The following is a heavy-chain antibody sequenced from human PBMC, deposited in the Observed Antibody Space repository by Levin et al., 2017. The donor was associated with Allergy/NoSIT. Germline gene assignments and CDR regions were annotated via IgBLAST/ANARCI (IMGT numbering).Heavy chain of an antibody. D-gene: IGHD3-22*01. CDR2: ISAYNGNT. Sequence: ASVKVSCKASGYTFTSYGISWVRQAPGQGLEWMGWISAYNGNTNYAQKLQGRVTMTTDTSTSTAYMELRSLRSDDTAVYYCARGSPDGGYYDSSGYSWGQGTLVTVSS. V-gene: IGHV1-18*01. J-gene: IGHJ5*02. CDR1: GYTFTSYG. CDR3: ARGSPDGGYYDSSGYS.